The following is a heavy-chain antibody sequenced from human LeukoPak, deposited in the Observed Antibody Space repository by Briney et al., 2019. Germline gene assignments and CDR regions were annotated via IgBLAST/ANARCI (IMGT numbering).Heavy chain of an antibody. V-gene: IGHV3-23*01. J-gene: IGHJ4*02. D-gene: IGHD2-2*02. Sequence: GGSLRLSCAASGFTFSSYAMSWVRQAPGKRLEWVSAISGSGGSTYYADSVKGRFTISRDNSKNTLYLQMNSLRAEDTAVYYCAKDREWGFVVVPAAILVDYWGQGTLVTVSS. CDR1: GFTFSSYA. CDR3: AKDREWGFVVVPAAILVDY. CDR2: ISGSGGST.